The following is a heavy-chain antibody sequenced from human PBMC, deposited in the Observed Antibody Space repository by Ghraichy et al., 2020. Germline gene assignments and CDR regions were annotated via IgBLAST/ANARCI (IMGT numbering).Heavy chain of an antibody. CDR2: ISGSGGST. CDR1: GFTFSSYA. J-gene: IGHJ4*02. D-gene: IGHD3-22*01. CDR3: AKGYDSSGYYYSGGFDY. Sequence: GGSLRLSCAASGFTFSSYAMSWVRQAPGKGLEWVSAISGSGGSTYYADSVKGRFTISRDNSKNTLYLQMNSLRAEDTAVYYCAKGYDSSGYYYSGGFDYWGQGTLVTVSS. V-gene: IGHV3-23*01.